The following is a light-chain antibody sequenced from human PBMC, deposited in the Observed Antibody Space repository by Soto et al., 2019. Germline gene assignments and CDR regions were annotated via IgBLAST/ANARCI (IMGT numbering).Light chain of an antibody. V-gene: IGLV2-11*01. Sequence: QSALTQPRSVSGSPGQSVTISCTGTSSDVGDYNYVSWYQQHPGKALKFILYEVSKRPSGVPDRFSGSKSGNTASLTISGLQAEDEAYYYCCAYAGTCTVVFGGGTKLTVL. J-gene: IGLJ2*01. CDR1: SSDVGDYNY. CDR3: CAYAGTCTVV. CDR2: EVS.